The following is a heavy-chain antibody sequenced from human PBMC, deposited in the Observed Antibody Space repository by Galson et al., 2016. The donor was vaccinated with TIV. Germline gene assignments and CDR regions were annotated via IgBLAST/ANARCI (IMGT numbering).Heavy chain of an antibody. V-gene: IGHV3-9*01. Sequence: SLRLSCAASGFSFHDYGMHWVRQAPGKGLEWVSGISSNSIYLGYANSVKGRFTVSRDNAKNSLFLQMNNLGAEDTAFYFCARGNHYYDNSGYAKFDYWGRGTLVTVSS. CDR3: ARGNHYYDNSGYAKFDY. J-gene: IGHJ4*02. CDR1: GFSFHDYG. D-gene: IGHD3-22*01. CDR2: ISSNSIYL.